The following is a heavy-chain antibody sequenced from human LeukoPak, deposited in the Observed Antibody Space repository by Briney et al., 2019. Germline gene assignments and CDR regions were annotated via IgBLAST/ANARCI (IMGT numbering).Heavy chain of an antibody. CDR3: ARGSGYYDSSGSNIQYFQH. J-gene: IGHJ1*01. CDR1: GGSFSGYY. V-gene: IGHV4-59*01. CDR2: IYYSGST. D-gene: IGHD3-22*01. Sequence: SETLSLTCAVYGGSFSGYYWGWVRQPPGKALEWIGYIYYSGSTNYNPSLKSRVTISVDTSKNQFSLKLSSVTAADTAVYYCARGSGYYDSSGSNIQYFQHWGQGTLVTVSS.